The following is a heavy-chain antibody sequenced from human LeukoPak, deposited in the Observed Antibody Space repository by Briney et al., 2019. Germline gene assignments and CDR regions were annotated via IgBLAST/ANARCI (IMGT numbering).Heavy chain of an antibody. Sequence: ASVKVSCKASGYTFTSYYIHWVRQAPGQGLEWMGWISPNTGGAKYAQKFQGRVTMTRDTSITTAYMDLNRLTSDDTAVYYCARAPSGTYYYMDVWANGTTVTVSS. CDR1: GYTFTSYY. J-gene: IGHJ6*03. CDR3: ARAPSGTYYYMDV. CDR2: ISPNTGGA. D-gene: IGHD3-10*01. V-gene: IGHV1-2*02.